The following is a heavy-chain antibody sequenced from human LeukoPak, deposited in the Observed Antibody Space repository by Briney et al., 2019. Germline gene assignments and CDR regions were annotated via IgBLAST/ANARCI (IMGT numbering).Heavy chain of an antibody. J-gene: IGHJ4*02. V-gene: IGHV3-23*01. Sequence: PGGSLRLSCAASGFAFSSYGMHWVRQAPGKGLKWVSGISASGGATYYADSVRGRFTVSRDNSKNTLGLQMDSLRAEDTALYYCVTSGSLRLGELSPIDFWGQGTLVTVSS. CDR1: GFAFSSYG. D-gene: IGHD3-16*02. CDR3: VTSGSLRLGELSPIDF. CDR2: ISASGGAT.